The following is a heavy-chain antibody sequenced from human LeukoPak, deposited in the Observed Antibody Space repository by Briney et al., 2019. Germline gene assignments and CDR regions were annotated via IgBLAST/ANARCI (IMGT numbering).Heavy chain of an antibody. J-gene: IGHJ4*02. CDR1: GYSFTSYW. V-gene: IGHV5-51*01. CDR3: ARLDDILTGYSRFDY. Sequence: GESLKISCKGSGYSFTSYWIGWVRQMPGKGLEWMGIIYPGDSDTRYSPSFQGQVTISADKSISTAYLQWSSLKASDTAMYYCARLDDILTGYSRFDYWGQGTLVTVSS. CDR2: IYPGDSDT. D-gene: IGHD3-9*01.